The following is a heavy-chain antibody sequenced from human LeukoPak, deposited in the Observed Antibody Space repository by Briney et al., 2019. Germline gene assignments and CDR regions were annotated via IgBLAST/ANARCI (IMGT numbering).Heavy chain of an antibody. Sequence: SVKVSCKASVGTFSSYAISSVRQAPVQGLEWMGRIIPIFGTANNAQKFHGRGTMTTDTSTSTAYMELRSLRSDDTAVYYCARDQYNWNDVFDYGGRGTLVTVSS. J-gene: IGHJ4*02. CDR2: IIPIFGTA. CDR1: VGTFSSYA. D-gene: IGHD1-1*01. CDR3: ARDQYNWNDVFDY. V-gene: IGHV1-69*05.